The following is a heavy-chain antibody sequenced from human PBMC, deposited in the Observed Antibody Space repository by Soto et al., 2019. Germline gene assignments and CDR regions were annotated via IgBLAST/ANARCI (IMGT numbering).Heavy chain of an antibody. Sequence: GESLKISCKGSGYSFTSYWIGWVRQMPGKGLEWMGIIYPGDSDTRYSPSFQGQVTISADKSISTAYLQWSSLKASDTAMYYCXSSYCSGGSSYSNWFDPWGQGTLVTVSS. CDR2: IYPGDSDT. CDR1: GYSFTSYW. CDR3: XSSYCSGGSSYSNWFDP. V-gene: IGHV5-51*01. D-gene: IGHD2-15*01. J-gene: IGHJ5*02.